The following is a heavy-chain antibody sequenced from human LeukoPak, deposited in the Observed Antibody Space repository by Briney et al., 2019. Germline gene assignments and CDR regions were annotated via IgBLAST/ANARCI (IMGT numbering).Heavy chain of an antibody. V-gene: IGHV3-23*01. J-gene: IGHJ4*02. D-gene: IGHD5-12*01. Sequence: QSGGSLRLSCAASGFTFTSYSMNWVRQAPGKGLEWVSTISGGGGSTYYADSVKGRFTISRDNSKNALYLQMNSLRAEDTAMYYCARGRYSGTTYYFDYWGQGTLVTVSS. CDR3: ARGRYSGTTYYFDY. CDR1: GFTFTSYS. CDR2: ISGGGGST.